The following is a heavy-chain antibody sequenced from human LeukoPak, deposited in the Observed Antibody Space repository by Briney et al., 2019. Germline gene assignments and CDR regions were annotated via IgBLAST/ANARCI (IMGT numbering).Heavy chain of an antibody. CDR2: ISDSGDNT. J-gene: IGHJ4*02. CDR3: ARRGVVIRVILVGFHKEAFYFDS. CDR1: GITLSNYG. Sequence: GGSLRLSCAVSGITLSNYGMSWVRQAPGKGLEWVAGISDSGDNTNYADSVKGRFTISRDNPKNTLYLQMNSLRAEDTAVYFCARRGVVIRVILVGFHKEAFYFDSWGQGALVTVSS. D-gene: IGHD3-22*01. V-gene: IGHV3-23*01.